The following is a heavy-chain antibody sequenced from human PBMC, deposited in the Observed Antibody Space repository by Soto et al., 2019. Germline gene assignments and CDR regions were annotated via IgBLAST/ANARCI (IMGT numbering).Heavy chain of an antibody. CDR1: GGTFSSYA. V-gene: IGHV1-69*01. J-gene: IGHJ6*02. D-gene: IGHD2-2*01. CDR2: IIPISGTA. CDR3: ARSHGSSTSLQIYYYYYYGMDV. Sequence: QVQLVQSGAEVKKPGSSVKVSCKASGGTFSSYAISWVRQAPGQGLEWMGGIIPISGTANYAQKFQGRVTITVDESTSTAYMELTRLRSEDTAVYYCARSHGSSTSLQIYYYYYYGMDVWGQGTTVTVSS.